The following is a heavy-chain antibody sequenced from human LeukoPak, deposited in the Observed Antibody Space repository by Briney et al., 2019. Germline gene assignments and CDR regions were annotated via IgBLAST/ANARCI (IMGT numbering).Heavy chain of an antibody. Sequence: PSETLSLTCAVYGGSFSSYYWGWIRQPPGKGLEWIGSIYYSGSTYYNPSLKSRVTISVDTSKNQFSLKLSSVTAADTAVYYCARDIVATIGDLYYYYYGMDVWGQGTTVTVSS. CDR3: ARDIVATIGDLYYYYYGMDV. V-gene: IGHV4-39*01. CDR1: GGSFSSYY. D-gene: IGHD5-12*01. J-gene: IGHJ6*02. CDR2: IYYSGST.